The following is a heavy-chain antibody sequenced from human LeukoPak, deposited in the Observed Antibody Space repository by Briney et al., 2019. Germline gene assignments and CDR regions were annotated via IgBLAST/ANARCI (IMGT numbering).Heavy chain of an antibody. J-gene: IGHJ6*03. CDR2: IYYSGST. D-gene: IGHD6-13*01. Sequence: SETLSLTCTVSGGSISSSSYYWGWIRQPPGKGLEWIGSIYYSGSTYYNPSLKSRVTISVDTSKNQFSLKLSSVTAADTAVYYCATLPSIAAGTYYYYYMDVWGKGTTVTVSS. CDR1: GGSISSSSYY. V-gene: IGHV4-39*07. CDR3: ATLPSIAAGTYYYYYMDV.